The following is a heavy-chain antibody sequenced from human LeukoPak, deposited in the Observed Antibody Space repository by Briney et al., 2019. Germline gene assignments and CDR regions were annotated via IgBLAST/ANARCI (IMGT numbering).Heavy chain of an antibody. V-gene: IGHV3-7*03. J-gene: IGHJ4*02. CDR3: ARGGN. Sequence: GGSLRLSCAASGFTFSGYWMSWVRQAPGKGLEWVANIKQDGSEKYYVDSVKGRFTISRDNAKNSLYLQMNSLRAEDTAVYYCARGGNWGQGTLVTVSS. CDR2: IKQDGSEK. CDR1: GFTFSGYW. D-gene: IGHD2-15*01.